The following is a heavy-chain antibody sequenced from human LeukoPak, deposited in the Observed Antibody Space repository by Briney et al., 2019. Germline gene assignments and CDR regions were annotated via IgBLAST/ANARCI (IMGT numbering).Heavy chain of an antibody. Sequence: GGSLRLSCVASGFTFSNYWMHWVRQPPGKGLVWVSRIYVDGRTTNYADSVKGRFTISRDNAKNTVYLEMDSLSVEDTATYYCIRDFRSADLWGQGTLVTVTS. CDR1: GFTFSNYW. V-gene: IGHV3-74*01. CDR2: IYVDGRTT. CDR3: IRDFRSADL. J-gene: IGHJ5*02.